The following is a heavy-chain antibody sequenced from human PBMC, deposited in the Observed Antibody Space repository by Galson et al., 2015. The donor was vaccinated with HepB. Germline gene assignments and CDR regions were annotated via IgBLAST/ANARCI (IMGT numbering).Heavy chain of an antibody. D-gene: IGHD5-24*01. CDR2: IVVGSGNT. Sequence: SVKVSCKASGFTFTSSAMQWVRQARRQRLEWIGWIVVGSGNTNYAQKFQERVTITRDMSTSTAYMELSSLRSEDTAVYYCAALVEMATITNDYWGQGTLVTVSS. CDR1: GFTFTSSA. V-gene: IGHV1-58*02. CDR3: AALVEMATITNDY. J-gene: IGHJ4*02.